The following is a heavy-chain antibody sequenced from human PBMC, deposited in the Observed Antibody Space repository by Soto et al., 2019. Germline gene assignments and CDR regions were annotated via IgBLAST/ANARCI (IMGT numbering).Heavy chain of an antibody. J-gene: IGHJ4*02. CDR2: INAGNGNT. D-gene: IGHD3-9*01. CDR3: ARGYDILTGYLSMEFDY. V-gene: IGHV1-3*01. CDR1: GYTFTSYA. Sequence: GXSVMVSCKASGYTFTSYAMHWVRQAPGQRLEWMGWINAGNGNTKYSQKFQGRVTITRDTSARTAYMELSSLRSEDTAVYYCARGYDILTGYLSMEFDYWGQGTLVTASS.